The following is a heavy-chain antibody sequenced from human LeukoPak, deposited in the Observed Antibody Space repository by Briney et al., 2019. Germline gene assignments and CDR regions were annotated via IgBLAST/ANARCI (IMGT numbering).Heavy chain of an antibody. CDR3: ARGLRVKGQWLVNPHNWYFDL. V-gene: IGHV4-34*01. J-gene: IGHJ2*01. CDR2: INHSGST. CDR1: GGSFSGYY. Sequence: SETLSLTCAVYGGSFSGYYWSWIRQPPGKGLEWIGEINHSGSTNYNPSHKSRVTISVDTSKNQFSLKLSSVTAADTAVYYCARGLRVKGQWLVNPHNWYFDLWGRGTLVTVSS. D-gene: IGHD6-19*01.